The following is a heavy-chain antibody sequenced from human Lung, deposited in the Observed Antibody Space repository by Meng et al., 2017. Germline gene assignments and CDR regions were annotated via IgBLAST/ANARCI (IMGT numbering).Heavy chain of an antibody. CDR1: GGSFSDYY. V-gene: IGHV4-34*01. J-gene: IGHJ4*02. CDR3: ARGPTTMAHDFDY. D-gene: IGHD4-11*01. Sequence: QVQLQKCCAGLLKPSEALSLTCVVSGGSFSDYYWSWIRQPPGKGLEWIGEINLSGSANYNPSLESRATIAVDTSQNNLSLKLSSVTAADSAVYYCARGPTTMAHDFDYWGQGTLVTVSS. CDR2: INLSGSA.